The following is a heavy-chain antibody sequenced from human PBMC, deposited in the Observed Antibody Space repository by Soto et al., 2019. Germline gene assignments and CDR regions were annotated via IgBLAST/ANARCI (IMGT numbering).Heavy chain of an antibody. Sequence: GASVKVSCKSSGYTFTSYEIDWVRQATGQGLEWMGWMNPNSGNTGYAQKLQGRVTMTRTTSISTAYMELSSLRSEDTAVYYCARTLYGDKVDYWGQGPLVTVSS. D-gene: IGHD4-17*01. V-gene: IGHV1-8*01. CDR2: MNPNSGNT. CDR3: ARTLYGDKVDY. J-gene: IGHJ4*02. CDR1: GYTFTSYE.